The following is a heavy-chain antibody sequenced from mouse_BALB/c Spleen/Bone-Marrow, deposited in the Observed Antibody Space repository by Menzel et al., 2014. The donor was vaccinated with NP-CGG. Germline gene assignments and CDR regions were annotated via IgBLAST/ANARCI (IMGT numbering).Heavy chain of an antibody. J-gene: IGHJ2*01. CDR1: GFTFSSYT. Sequence: EVMLVESGGGLVQPGGSLKLSCAASGFTFSSYTMSWVRQTPEKRLEWVAYISNGGGSTYYPDTVKGRFTIPRDNAKNTLYLQMSSLKSEDTAMYYCARRSAATYYFDYWGQGTTLTVSS. D-gene: IGHD1-2*01. CDR3: ARRSAATYYFDY. CDR2: ISNGGGST. V-gene: IGHV5-12-2*01.